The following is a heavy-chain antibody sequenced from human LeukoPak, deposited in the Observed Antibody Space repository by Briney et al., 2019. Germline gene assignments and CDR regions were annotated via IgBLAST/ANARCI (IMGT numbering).Heavy chain of an antibody. Sequence: GGSLRLSCAASGFIVGNNYMSWVRQAPGTGLEWVSLIYSGGTTYYADSVKGRFTISRDDPKNTLYLQMNSLRAEDTASYYCARGKEDNPLWVGEFPYVDVWGKGTTVTVSS. J-gene: IGHJ6*04. D-gene: IGHD3-10*01. CDR1: GFIVGNNY. CDR3: ARGKEDNPLWVGEFPYVDV. CDR2: IYSGGTT. V-gene: IGHV3-53*01.